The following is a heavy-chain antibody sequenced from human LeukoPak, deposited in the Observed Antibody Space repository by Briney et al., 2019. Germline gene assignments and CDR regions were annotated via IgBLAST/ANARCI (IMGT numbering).Heavy chain of an antibody. Sequence: GGSLRLSCAASGFTFNRYWMHWVRQAPGEGPVWVAHILNDGGSTSYADSVKGRFTISRDNAKNTLSLQMNSLRAEDTAVYYCAKATPNIAAVPDYWGQGTLVTVSS. CDR1: GFTFNRYW. CDR2: ILNDGGST. J-gene: IGHJ4*02. CDR3: AKATPNIAAVPDY. D-gene: IGHD6-13*01. V-gene: IGHV3-74*01.